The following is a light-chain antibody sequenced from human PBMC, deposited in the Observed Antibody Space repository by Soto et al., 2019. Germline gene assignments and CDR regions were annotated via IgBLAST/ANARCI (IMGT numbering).Light chain of an antibody. Sequence: QSALTQPASVSGSPGQSITISCTGTSSDIDAYNYVSWYQQHPGKAPKLMIYDVSNRPSGISNRFSGSKSGNTASLTISGLQAEDEADYYCGPYTTSSKYVFGTGTKVTVL. CDR1: SSDIDAYNY. CDR3: GPYTTSSKYV. J-gene: IGLJ1*01. V-gene: IGLV2-14*01. CDR2: DVS.